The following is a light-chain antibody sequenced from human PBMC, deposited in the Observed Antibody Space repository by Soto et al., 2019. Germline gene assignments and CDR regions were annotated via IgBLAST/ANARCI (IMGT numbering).Light chain of an antibody. J-gene: IGKJ1*01. V-gene: IGKV3-15*01. CDR3: LQYHNLWA. Sequence: ILMTQSPATVSVSPGESATLSCRASQNIYYNVAWYQHRPGQAPRLLIYRASTRAPGVPARFSGSGSGTEFTLTISSLQTEDFTVDSCLQYHNLWAFGQGTKVEI. CDR1: QNIYYN. CDR2: RAS.